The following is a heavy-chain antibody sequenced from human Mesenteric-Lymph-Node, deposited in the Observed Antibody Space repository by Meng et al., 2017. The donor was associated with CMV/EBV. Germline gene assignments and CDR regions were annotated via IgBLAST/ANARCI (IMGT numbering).Heavy chain of an antibody. CDR2: IRSKAYGGTT. Sequence: GESLKISCTASGFTFGDYAMSWVRQAPGEGLEWVGFIRSKAYGGTTAYAASVRGIFTISRDDSKSIAYLHINSLKTEDTAVYYCSIDIRAYYDFWSGPDYWGQGTLVTVSS. CDR1: GFTFGDYA. V-gene: IGHV3-49*04. J-gene: IGHJ4*02. CDR3: SIDIRAYYDFWSGPDY. D-gene: IGHD3-3*01.